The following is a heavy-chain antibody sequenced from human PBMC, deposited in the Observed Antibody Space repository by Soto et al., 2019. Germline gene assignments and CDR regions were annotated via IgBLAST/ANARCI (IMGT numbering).Heavy chain of an antibody. CDR3: ARDYAVAGTFEETEEGEKFDY. CDR1: GGSISSSNW. D-gene: IGHD6-19*01. V-gene: IGHV4-4*02. Sequence: PSEALSLTCAVSGGSISSSNWWSWVRQPPGKGLEWIGEIYHSGSTNYNPSLKSRVTISVVKSKNQFSLKLSSVTAADTAVYYCARDYAVAGTFEETEEGEKFDYWGQGTLVTVSS. CDR2: IYHSGST. J-gene: IGHJ4*02.